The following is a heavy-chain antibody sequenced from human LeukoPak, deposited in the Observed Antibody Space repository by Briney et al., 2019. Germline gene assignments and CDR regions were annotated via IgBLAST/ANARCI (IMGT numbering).Heavy chain of an antibody. CDR2: ISISCNSI. D-gene: IGHD1-26*01. V-gene: IGHV3-48*01. Sequence: GGSQRLSCAASGFTFNTYNMNWVRQAPGKGLEWVSFISISCNSIYYADSVKGRFTISRDNAKNSLYLQMRSLRAEDTAVYYCTRDRLIVGATGDLDYWGQGTLVTVSS. CDR1: GFTFNTYN. CDR3: TRDRLIVGATGDLDY. J-gene: IGHJ4*02.